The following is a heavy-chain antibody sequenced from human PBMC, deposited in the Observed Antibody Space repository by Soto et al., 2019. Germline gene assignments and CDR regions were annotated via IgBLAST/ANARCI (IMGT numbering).Heavy chain of an antibody. J-gene: IGHJ6*03. V-gene: IGHV3-23*01. CDR2: ISGSGGRT. D-gene: IGHD7-27*01. CDR1: GFTFSNNA. Sequence: PGGSLRLSCAASGFTFSNNAMSWVRQAPGKGLEWVSAISGSGGRTYCADSVKGRFTISRDNSKNTLYLQMNSLRAEDTAVYYCARDLSWGSNWYYYMDVWGKGTTVTVSS. CDR3: ARDLSWGSNWYYYMDV.